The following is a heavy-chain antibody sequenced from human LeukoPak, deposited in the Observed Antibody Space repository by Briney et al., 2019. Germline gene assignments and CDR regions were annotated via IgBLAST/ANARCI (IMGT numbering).Heavy chain of an antibody. CDR2: ISTTGGTT. Sequence: GGSLRLSCAASGITFSSYGMSWVRQAPGKGLEWVSAISTTGGTTYYADSVKGRFTISRDNSKNTLYLQMNSLRAEDTAVYYCAKAPIVGATLDYWGQGTLVTVSS. D-gene: IGHD1-26*01. CDR1: GITFSSYG. J-gene: IGHJ4*02. CDR3: AKAPIVGATLDY. V-gene: IGHV3-23*01.